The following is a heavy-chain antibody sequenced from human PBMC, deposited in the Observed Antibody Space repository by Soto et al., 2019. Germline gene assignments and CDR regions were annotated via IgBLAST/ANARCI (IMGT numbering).Heavy chain of an antibody. D-gene: IGHD3-10*01. CDR2: LHSGGDT. Sequence: EVQLVESGGGLVQPGGSLRLSCAASGIPVSSNYMTWVRHAPGKGLEWESVLHSGGDTYYANSVKGRFTISRHDSTNTRFLPMNRLPAEDSAVYYCASDGPYYWASRMEVWGQGARVTVSS. CDR3: ASDGPYYWASRMEV. CDR1: GIPVSSNY. J-gene: IGHJ6*01. V-gene: IGHV3-53*04.